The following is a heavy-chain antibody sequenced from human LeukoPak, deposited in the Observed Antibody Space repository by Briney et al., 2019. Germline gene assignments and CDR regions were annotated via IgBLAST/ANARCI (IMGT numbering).Heavy chain of an antibody. Sequence: PSETLSLTCTVSGGSISSYYWSWIQQPAGKGLEWIGRIYTSGSTNYNPSLKSRVTMSVDTSKNQFSLKLSSVTAADTAVYYCASLSGAFGYSHSGMDYWGQGTLVTVSS. J-gene: IGHJ4*02. D-gene: IGHD6-13*01. CDR3: ASLSGAFGYSHSGMDY. CDR2: IYTSGST. CDR1: GGSISSYY. V-gene: IGHV4-4*07.